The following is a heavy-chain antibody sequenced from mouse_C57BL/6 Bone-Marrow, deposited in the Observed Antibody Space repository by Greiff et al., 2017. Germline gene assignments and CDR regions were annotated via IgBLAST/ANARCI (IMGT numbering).Heavy chain of an antibody. D-gene: IGHD1-1*01. J-gene: IGHJ3*01. CDR2: INPNNGGT. CDR3: ARENYGSSFLAY. V-gene: IGHV1-18*01. CDR1: GYTFTDYN. Sequence: VQLKQSGPELVKPGASVKIPCKASGYTFTDYNMDWVKQSHGQSLAWIGVINPNNGGTIYNQKFKGKATLTVDTSSSTAYMELRSLTSEDTAVYYCARENYGSSFLAYWGQGTLVTVSA.